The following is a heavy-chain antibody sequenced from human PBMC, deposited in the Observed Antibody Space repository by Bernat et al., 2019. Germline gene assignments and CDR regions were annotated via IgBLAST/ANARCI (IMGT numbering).Heavy chain of an antibody. V-gene: IGHV4-61*01. Sequence: QVQLQESGPGLVKPSETLSLTCTVSGDSVNSGSCYWSWIRQPPGKGLEWIGYVSYRGSTNYNPSLKNRVTISADTSKNQFTLKLSSVTAADTAVYYCARDNGIVGAAWYFDLWGRGTLVSVSS. CDR3: ARDNGIVGAAWYFDL. CDR2: VSYRGST. CDR1: GDSVNSGSCY. D-gene: IGHD1-26*01. J-gene: IGHJ2*01.